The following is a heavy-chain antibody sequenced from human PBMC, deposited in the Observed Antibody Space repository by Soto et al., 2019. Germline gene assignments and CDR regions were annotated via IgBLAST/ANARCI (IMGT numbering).Heavy chain of an antibody. CDR2: ISYDGSDK. J-gene: IGHJ4*02. CDR1: GFTFSPYT. D-gene: IGHD2-21*02. V-gene: IGHV3-30-3*01. CDR3: ARGGGFCGADCYKGGIDY. Sequence: QVQLVESGGGVVQPGRSLRLSCAASGFTFSPYTMHWVRQTPGKGLEWVAVISYDGSDKYYAGAVRGRFTISRDNSKNTLFLQINSLRAEDTALYYCARGGGFCGADCYKGGIDYWGQGALVTVSS.